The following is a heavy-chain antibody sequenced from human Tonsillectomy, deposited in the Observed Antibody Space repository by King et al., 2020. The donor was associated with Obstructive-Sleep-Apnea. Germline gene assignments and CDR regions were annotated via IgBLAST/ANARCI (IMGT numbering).Heavy chain of an antibody. CDR1: GYSFDNYW. J-gene: IGHJ4*02. CDR3: ARQSGPPFYSFDY. D-gene: IGHD7-27*01. CDR2: IFPGDSDT. Sequence: QLVQSGAEMRKPGESLRISCKASGYSFDNYWIGWVRQMPGKGLEWMGIIFPGDSDTRSSPSFQGQVTFSADKSITTAYLQWSSLKASDTAIYYCARQSGPPFYSFDYWGQGTLVAVSS. V-gene: IGHV5-51*01.